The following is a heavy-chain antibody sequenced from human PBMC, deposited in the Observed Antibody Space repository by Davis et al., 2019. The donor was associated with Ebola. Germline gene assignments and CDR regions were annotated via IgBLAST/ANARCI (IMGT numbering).Heavy chain of an antibody. D-gene: IGHD3-3*01. CDR1: GFIFTNCA. Sequence: GGSLRLSCVASGFIFTNCAMYWVRQAPGKGLEWVSIIGTSHDTYYADSVKGRFTISRDNSKNTVYMQMHSLRVEDTAVYYCAKGPPLEWFDPWGQGTLVTVSS. V-gene: IGHV3-23*01. CDR2: IGTSHDT. CDR3: AKGPPLEWFDP. J-gene: IGHJ5*02.